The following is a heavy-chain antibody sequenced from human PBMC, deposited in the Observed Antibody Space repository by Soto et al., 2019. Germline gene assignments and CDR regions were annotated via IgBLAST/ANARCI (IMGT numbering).Heavy chain of an antibody. CDR3: AGALGLSRISGTTLGA. J-gene: IGHJ5*01. D-gene: IGHD1-7*01. Sequence: GGSLRLSCAASGFTFSSYAMSWVRQAPGKGLVWVSRINGDGSSTSYADSVKGRFTISRDNAKNMLYLQVNSLRADDTAVYYCAGALGLSRISGTTLGAWGQGTLVTVSS. V-gene: IGHV3-74*01. CDR2: INGDGSST. CDR1: GFTFSSYA.